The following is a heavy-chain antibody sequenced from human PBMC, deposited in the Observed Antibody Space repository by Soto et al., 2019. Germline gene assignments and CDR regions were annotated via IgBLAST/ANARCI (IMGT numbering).Heavy chain of an antibody. CDR1: VVSISSGGYS. CDR2: IYYSGSP. J-gene: IGHJ5*02. D-gene: IGHD3-10*01. CDR3: ARDRGRVPSRHITMHTRLAP. Sequence: TLSLTCTVSVVSISSGGYSCSWIRQHPWKGLEWIGYIYYSGSPYYSPSLKSRVSISVDTSKNQFSLKLSSVTAADTAVYYCARDRGRVPSRHITMHTRLAPCGQGSLLPLXS. V-gene: IGHV4-31*03.